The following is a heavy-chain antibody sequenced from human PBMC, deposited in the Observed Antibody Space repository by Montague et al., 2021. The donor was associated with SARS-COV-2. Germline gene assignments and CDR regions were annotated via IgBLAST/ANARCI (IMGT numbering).Heavy chain of an antibody. D-gene: IGHD3-22*01. CDR2: IYYSAST. J-gene: IGHJ4*02. CDR3: ARLGYYYDSSCMADY. Sequence: SETLSLTCTVSGGSINSSSYYWGRNRQPPGKGLEWIGCIYYSASTYYNPSLKSRVTISADTSKNRFSLKLSPVTAADTAVYYCARLGYYYDSSCMADYWGQGTLVTVSS. V-gene: IGHV4-39*01. CDR1: GGSINSSSYY.